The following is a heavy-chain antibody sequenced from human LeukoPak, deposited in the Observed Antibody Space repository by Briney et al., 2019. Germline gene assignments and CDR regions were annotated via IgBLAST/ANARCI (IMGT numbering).Heavy chain of an antibody. J-gene: IGHJ4*02. CDR2: ISLYNGNT. CDR1: GYDFINYG. CDR3: ARGGPFCSSSSSKEYYFDY. Sequence: EASVKVSCKASGYDFINYGITWVRQAPGQGLEWMGWISLYNGNTDYKLQGRVTMTTDTSTSTAYMELRSLRSDDTAVYYCARGGPFCSSSSSKEYYFDYWGQGTLVTVSS. V-gene: IGHV1-18*01. D-gene: IGHD6-6*01.